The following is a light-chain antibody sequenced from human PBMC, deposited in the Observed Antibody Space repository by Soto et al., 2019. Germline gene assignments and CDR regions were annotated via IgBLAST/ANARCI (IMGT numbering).Light chain of an antibody. CDR2: GAS. CDR1: QSVTKNY. CDR3: QQSGSSSWT. J-gene: IGKJ1*01. Sequence: DIELTQSPGTLSLSPGERATLSCRASQSVTKNYLAWYQQKPGQAPRLLIYGASNRAIGIPDRFSGSGSGTDFTLTISRLEPEDFAVYYCQQSGSSSWTFGQGTKVEIK. V-gene: IGKV3-20*01.